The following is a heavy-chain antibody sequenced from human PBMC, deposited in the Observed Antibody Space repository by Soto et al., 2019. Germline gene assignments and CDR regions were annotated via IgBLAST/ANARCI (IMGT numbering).Heavy chain of an antibody. J-gene: IGHJ5*02. Sequence: SETLSLTCTVSGGSISSYYWSWIRQPPGKGLEWIGYIYYSGSTNYNPSLKSRVTISVDTSKNQFSLKLSSVTAADTAVYYCASCRAGSYEGLAWFDPWGQGTLVTVSS. V-gene: IGHV4-59*01. D-gene: IGHD1-26*01. CDR3: ASCRAGSYEGLAWFDP. CDR2: IYYSGST. CDR1: GGSISSYY.